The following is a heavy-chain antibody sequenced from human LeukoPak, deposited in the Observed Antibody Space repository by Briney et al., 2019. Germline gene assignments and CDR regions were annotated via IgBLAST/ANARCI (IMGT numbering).Heavy chain of an antibody. CDR3: ARAGHYDFWSGYFLGRNYYYYYMDV. D-gene: IGHD3-3*01. CDR1: GFTFSSYW. J-gene: IGHJ6*03. CDR2: INSDGSST. V-gene: IGHV3-74*01. Sequence: PGRSLRLSCAASGFTFSSYWMHWVRQAPGKGLVWVSRINSDGSSTSYADSVKGRFTISRDNAKNTLYLQMNSLRAEDTAVYYCARAGHYDFWSGYFLGRNYYYYYMDVWGKGTTVTVSS.